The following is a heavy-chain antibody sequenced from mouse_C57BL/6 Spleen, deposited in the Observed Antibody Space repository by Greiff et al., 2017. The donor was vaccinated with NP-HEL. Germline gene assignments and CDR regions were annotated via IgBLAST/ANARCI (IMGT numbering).Heavy chain of an antibody. V-gene: IGHV5-9-1*02. J-gene: IGHJ2*01. Sequence: EVKVVESGEGLVKPGGSLKLSCAASGFTFSSYAMSWVRQTPEKRLEWVAYISSGGDDIYYADTVKGRFTIPRDNARNTLYLQMSSLKSEDPAMYYCTRYDYDVLDYWGQGTTLTVSS. D-gene: IGHD2-4*01. CDR2: ISSGGDDI. CDR1: GFTFSSYA. CDR3: TRYDYDVLDY.